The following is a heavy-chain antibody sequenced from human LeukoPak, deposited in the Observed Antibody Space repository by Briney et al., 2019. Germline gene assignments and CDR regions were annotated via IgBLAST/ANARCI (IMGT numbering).Heavy chain of an antibody. J-gene: IGHJ4*02. V-gene: IGHV4-30-2*01. CDR2: LYHTGNT. CDR3: ARVRGYSYGPFDY. CDR1: GASISSGGYS. Sequence: PSETLSLTCVVSGASISSGGYSWTWIRQPPGKGLEWIGHLYHTGNTYYNPSLKTRVTISVDRSMNQFSLKVNSLTAADTAVYYCARVRGYSYGPFDYWGQGTLVTVSS. D-gene: IGHD5-18*01.